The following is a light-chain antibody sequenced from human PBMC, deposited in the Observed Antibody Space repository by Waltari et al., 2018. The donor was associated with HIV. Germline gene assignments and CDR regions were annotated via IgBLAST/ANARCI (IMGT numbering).Light chain of an antibody. Sequence: QSALTQPASVSGSPGQSITISCTGTSSDVGDYNYVSWYQHHPGKAPKLMIYEVSNRPSGFSKRFPGSQSGNTAALTISGLQAEDEADYYCSSYTSSSTWVFGGGTKLTVL. CDR1: SSDVGDYNY. CDR3: SSYTSSSTWV. V-gene: IGLV2-14*01. CDR2: EVS. J-gene: IGLJ3*02.